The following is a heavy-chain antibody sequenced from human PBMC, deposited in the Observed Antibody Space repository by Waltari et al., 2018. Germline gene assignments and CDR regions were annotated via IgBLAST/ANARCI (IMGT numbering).Heavy chain of an antibody. CDR2: ITSSSSSI. D-gene: IGHD3-10*01. J-gene: IGHJ3*02. CDR1: GFTFLNYT. V-gene: IGHV3-21*01. CDR3: ARDYGAPAFDI. Sequence: EVQLVESGGGLVKPGGSLRLTCAASGFTFLNYTMNWVRQPPGKGLEWVSSITSSSSSIYYADSVKGRFTISRDNAKNSLYLQVNSLRAEDTAVYYCARDYGAPAFDIWGQGTMVTVSS.